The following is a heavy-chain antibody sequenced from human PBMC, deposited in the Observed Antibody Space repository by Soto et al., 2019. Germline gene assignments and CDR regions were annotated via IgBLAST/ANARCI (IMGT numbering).Heavy chain of an antibody. CDR2: ISGSGGST. Sequence: EVQLLESGGGLVQPGGSLRLSCAASGFTFSSYAMSWVRQAPGKGLEWVSAISGSGGSTYYADSVKGRFTISRDNSKNTLYLQMNSLRAEDTAVYYCAKDGGITMVRGVIWDDAFDIWGQGTMVTVSS. J-gene: IGHJ3*02. CDR1: GFTFSSYA. V-gene: IGHV3-23*01. D-gene: IGHD3-10*01. CDR3: AKDGGITMVRGVIWDDAFDI.